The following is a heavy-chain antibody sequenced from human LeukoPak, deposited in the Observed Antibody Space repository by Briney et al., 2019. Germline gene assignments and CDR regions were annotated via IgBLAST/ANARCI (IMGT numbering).Heavy chain of an antibody. J-gene: IGHJ6*02. Sequence: PSETLSLTCTVSGGSISSSDSYWVWIRQPPGKGLECIGSIYYSGSTCYNPSLKSRVTISVDMSKNQFSLKLSSVTAADTAVYYCARHNYYYGMHVWGQGTTVTVSS. CDR2: IYYSGST. CDR3: ARHNYYYGMHV. CDR1: GGSISSSDSY. V-gene: IGHV4-39*01.